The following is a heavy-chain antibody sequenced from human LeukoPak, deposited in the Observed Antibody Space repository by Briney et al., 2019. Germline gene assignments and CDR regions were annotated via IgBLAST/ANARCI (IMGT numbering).Heavy chain of an antibody. J-gene: IGHJ4*02. CDR1: GFTFSSYW. V-gene: IGHV3-7*01. CDR2: IKKDGSEK. CDR3: ARDIAGPYYGSGSYDY. Sequence: AGGSLRLSCAASGFTFSSYWMSWVRQAPGKGLEWVANIKKDGSEKYYVDSVKGRFTISRDNAKTSLYLQMNSLRAEDTAVYYCARDIAGPYYGSGSYDYWGQGTLVTVSS. D-gene: IGHD3-10*01.